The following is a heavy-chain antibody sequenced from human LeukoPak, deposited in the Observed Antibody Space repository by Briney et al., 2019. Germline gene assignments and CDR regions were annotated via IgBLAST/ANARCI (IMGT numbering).Heavy chain of an antibody. Sequence: GGSLRLSCAASGFTFSSYWMSWVRQAPGRGLEWVANIKQDGSEKNYVDSVKGRFTISRDNAKTSLYLQMNSLRAEDTAVYYCARSLWPEDYWGQGTLVTVSS. CDR2: IKQDGSEK. CDR1: GFTFSSYW. V-gene: IGHV3-7*01. CDR3: ARSLWPEDY. D-gene: IGHD5-18*01. J-gene: IGHJ4*02.